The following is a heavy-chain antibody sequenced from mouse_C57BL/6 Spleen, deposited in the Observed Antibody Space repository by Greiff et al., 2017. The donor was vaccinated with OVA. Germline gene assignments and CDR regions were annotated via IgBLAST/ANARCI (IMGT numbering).Heavy chain of an antibody. Sequence: QVQLQQPGAELVRPGSSVKLSCKASGYTFTSYWMHWVKQRPIQGLEWIGNIDPSDSETHYNQKFKDKATLTVDKSSSTAYMQLSSLTSEDSAVYYCARGEITTVVAPGDFDVWGTGTTVTVSS. CDR3: ARGEITTVVAPGDFDV. D-gene: IGHD1-1*01. J-gene: IGHJ1*03. CDR2: IDPSDSET. V-gene: IGHV1-52*01. CDR1: GYTFTSYW.